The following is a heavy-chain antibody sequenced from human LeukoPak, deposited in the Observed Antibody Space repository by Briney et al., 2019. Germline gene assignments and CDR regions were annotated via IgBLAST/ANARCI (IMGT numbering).Heavy chain of an antibody. Sequence: GGSLRLSCAASGFTFSSYSMNWVRQAPGKGLEWISSISSSSSNRFYADSMEGRFTISRDNAKNSLYLQINSLRAEDTAVYYCVRDYCSGGSCTDAFDFWGQGTMVTVSS. CDR1: GFTFSSYS. J-gene: IGHJ3*01. V-gene: IGHV3-21*01. CDR2: ISSSSSNR. D-gene: IGHD2-15*01. CDR3: VRDYCSGGSCTDAFDF.